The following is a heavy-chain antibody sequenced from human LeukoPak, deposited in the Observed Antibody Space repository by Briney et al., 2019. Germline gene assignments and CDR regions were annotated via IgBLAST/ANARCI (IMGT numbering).Heavy chain of an antibody. D-gene: IGHD6-19*01. V-gene: IGHV4-61*01. J-gene: IGHJ4*02. Sequence: SETLSLTCTVSGGSVSSGSFYWSWIRQPPGKGLEWIGYIYYSGSTNYNPSLKSRVTISVDTSKNQFSLKLSFVTAADAAVYFCARSWSSGWFFDYWGQGTLVTVSS. CDR1: GGSVSSGSFY. CDR2: IYYSGST. CDR3: ARSWSSGWFFDY.